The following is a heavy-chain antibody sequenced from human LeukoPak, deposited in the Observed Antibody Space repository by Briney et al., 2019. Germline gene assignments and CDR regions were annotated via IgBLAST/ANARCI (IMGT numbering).Heavy chain of an antibody. CDR3: ATGVGYSSGWYTLDY. J-gene: IGHJ4*02. V-gene: IGHV1-24*01. CDR2: FDPEDGET. D-gene: IGHD6-19*01. CDR1: GYTLTELS. Sequence: GASVKVSCKVSGYTLTELSMHWVRQAPGKGPEWMGGFDPEDGETIYAQKFQGRVTMTEDTSTDTAYMELSSLRSEDTAVYYCATGVGYSSGWYTLDYWGQGTLVTVSS.